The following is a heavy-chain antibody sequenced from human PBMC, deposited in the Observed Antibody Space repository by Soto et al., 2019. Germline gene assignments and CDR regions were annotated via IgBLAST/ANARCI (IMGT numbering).Heavy chain of an antibody. CDR3: SREAHYDFWSGYDY. Sequence: QVQLVQSGAEVKKPGASVKVSCKASGYTFTGYYMHWVRQAPGQGLEWMGWINPNSGGTNYAQKFQGRVTITRDTSISTAYMELSRLRSDDTAGYYCSREAHYDFWSGYDYWGQGTLVTVSS. J-gene: IGHJ4*02. CDR1: GYTFTGYY. D-gene: IGHD3-3*01. V-gene: IGHV1-2*02. CDR2: INPNSGGT.